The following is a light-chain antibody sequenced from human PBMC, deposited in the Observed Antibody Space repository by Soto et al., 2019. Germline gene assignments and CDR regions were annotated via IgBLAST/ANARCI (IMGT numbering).Light chain of an antibody. CDR2: AAS. CDR3: QQSYSTPQELT. V-gene: IGKV1-39*01. J-gene: IGKJ4*01. Sequence: DIQMTQSPSSLSASVGDRVTITCRASQSISNYLNWYQQKPGKAPKLLIYAASSLQSGVPSRFSGSGSGTDFTLTISSLQPEDFATYYCQQSYSTPQELTFDGGTKVEI. CDR1: QSISNY.